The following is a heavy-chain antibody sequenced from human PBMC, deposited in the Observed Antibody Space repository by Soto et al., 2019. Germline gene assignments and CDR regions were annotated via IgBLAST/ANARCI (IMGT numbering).Heavy chain of an antibody. CDR3: ARQIYDSDTGPNCQYYFDS. Sequence: PVDSLNISVTGSGYSLGGYAITWVCRTPGKGRERVGRIGQSDCQTYYSRSFRGHVTISVTKSITTVFLQWSSLSASDTAMYYCARQIYDSDTGPNCQYYFDSWAQGTRVAVSS. CDR2: IGQSDCQT. CDR1: GYSLGGYA. D-gene: IGHD3-22*01. J-gene: IGHJ4*02. V-gene: IGHV5-10-1*01.